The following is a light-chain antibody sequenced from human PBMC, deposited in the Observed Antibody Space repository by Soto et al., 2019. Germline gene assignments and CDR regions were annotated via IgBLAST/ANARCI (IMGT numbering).Light chain of an antibody. Sequence: EVVLTQSPAILSLSPGERATLSCRASQSISTYLAWYQHKPGQAPRLLIYDASIRATGTPARFSGGGSGTDFTLTIRSLAPEDLAVYYCQQRSHWPPGATFGGGTKVEIK. V-gene: IGKV3-11*01. J-gene: IGKJ4*01. CDR1: QSISTY. CDR2: DAS. CDR3: QQRSHWPPGAT.